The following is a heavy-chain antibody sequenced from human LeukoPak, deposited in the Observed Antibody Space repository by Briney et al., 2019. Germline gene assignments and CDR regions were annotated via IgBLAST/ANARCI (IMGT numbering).Heavy chain of an antibody. V-gene: IGHV3-23*01. CDR2: NSGSGGST. D-gene: IGHD6-19*01. Sequence: QPVGSLRLSCAASGFTFSNFAMNWVRQAPGKGLEWVSTNSGSGGSTYYADSVKGRFTISRDNSKNTLYLQMNSLRAEDTAVYYCAKMVHTEQWLVPFDYWGQGTLVPVSS. CDR1: GFTFSNFA. J-gene: IGHJ4*02. CDR3: AKMVHTEQWLVPFDY.